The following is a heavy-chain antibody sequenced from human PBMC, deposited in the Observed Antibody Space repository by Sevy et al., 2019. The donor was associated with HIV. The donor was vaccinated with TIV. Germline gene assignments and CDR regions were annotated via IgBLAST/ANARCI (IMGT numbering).Heavy chain of an antibody. CDR3: AREGCTKPHDY. D-gene: IGHD2-8*01. Sequence: GGSLRLSCAASGFTFSKYSMSRVRQPPGKGVEWVSTLSFGSGEINYADSVKGRFTISRDNSKSSVYLQMNNLRPEDTAVYYCAREGCTKPHDYWGQGTLVTVSS. CDR1: GFTFSKYS. V-gene: IGHV3-23*01. CDR2: LSFGSGEI. J-gene: IGHJ4*02.